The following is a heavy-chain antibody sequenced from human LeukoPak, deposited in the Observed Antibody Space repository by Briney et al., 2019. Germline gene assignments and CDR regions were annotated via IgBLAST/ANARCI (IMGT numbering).Heavy chain of an antibody. V-gene: IGHV3-48*03. J-gene: IGHJ4*02. CDR2: ISSSGSTI. Sequence: PGGSLRLSCAASGFTFSSYEMNWVRQAPGKGLEWVSYISSSGSTIYYADSVKGRFTISRDNAKNSLYLQMNSLRAEDTAVYYCARAYGSGSYSSPNFDYWGQGTLVTVSS. CDR3: ARAYGSGSYSSPNFDY. CDR1: GFTFSSYE. D-gene: IGHD3-10*01.